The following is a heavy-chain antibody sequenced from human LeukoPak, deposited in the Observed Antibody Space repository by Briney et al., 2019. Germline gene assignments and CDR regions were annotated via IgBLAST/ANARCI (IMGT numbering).Heavy chain of an antibody. CDR3: ANPPAWTRSGSHSGSGYYYGMDV. CDR2: ISGSGGST. Sequence: GSLRLSCAASGFTFSSYAMSWVRQAPGKGLEWVSAISGSGGSTYYADSVKGRFTISRDNSKNTLYLQMNSLRAEDTAVYYCANPPAWTRSGSHSGSGYYYGMDVWGQGTTVTVSS. V-gene: IGHV3-23*01. J-gene: IGHJ6*02. CDR1: GFTFSSYA. D-gene: IGHD3-10*01.